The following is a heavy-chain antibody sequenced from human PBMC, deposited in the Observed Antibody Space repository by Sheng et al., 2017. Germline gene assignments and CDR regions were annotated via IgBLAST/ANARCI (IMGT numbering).Heavy chain of an antibody. V-gene: IGHV3-33*01. J-gene: IGHJ4*02. D-gene: IGHD1-20*01. CDR3: ARSNGGRRENNLSDFLDY. CDR1: GFTFSRYG. Sequence: QEQLVESGGGVVQPGRPLRLSCVASGFTFSRYGMHWVRQVPGKGLEWLAIIWHDGTNKYYGDSVKGRFTVSRDNSKNTLYLEMNSLRVEDTAMYYCARSNGGRRENNLSDFLDYWGQGT. CDR2: IWHDGTNK.